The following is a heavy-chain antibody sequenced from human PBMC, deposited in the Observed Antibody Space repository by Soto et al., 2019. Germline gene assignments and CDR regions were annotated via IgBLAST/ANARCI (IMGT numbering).Heavy chain of an antibody. J-gene: IGHJ4*02. D-gene: IGHD3-10*01. V-gene: IGHV1-18*04. CDR1: GYTFSNYG. Sequence: QVQLVQSGDEVKKSGASVKVSCKASGYTFSNYGISWVRQAPGQDLEWMGWISGYNGLTAYAQNVQGRVTMTIDTPTTTVFMEMTGLRSNDTAVYYCARDEGIRGFDSWGQGTLVTVSS. CDR3: ARDEGIRGFDS. CDR2: ISGYNGLT.